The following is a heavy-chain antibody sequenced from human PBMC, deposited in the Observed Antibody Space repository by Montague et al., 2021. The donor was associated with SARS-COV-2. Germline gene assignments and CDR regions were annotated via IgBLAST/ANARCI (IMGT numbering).Heavy chain of an antibody. CDR2: INHGGST. CDR1: GGSFSGYH. V-gene: IGHV4-34*01. J-gene: IGHJ6*03. Sequence: SETLSLTCAVYGGSFSGYHWNWIRQSPGKGLEWIGEINHGGSTNYNPSLKSRLTITADTSKNQFSLKLTSVTAADTSVYYCAGLRDGVVASPLLGVGPYVLSYSTDVWGRGPSVPVSS. D-gene: IGHD3-10*01. CDR3: AGLRDGVVASPLLGVGPYVLSYSTDV.